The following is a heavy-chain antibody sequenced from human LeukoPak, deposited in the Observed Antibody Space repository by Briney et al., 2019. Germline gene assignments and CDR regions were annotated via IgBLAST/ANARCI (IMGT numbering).Heavy chain of an antibody. Sequence: GGSLRLSCAASGFTFSSYSMNWVRQAPGKGLEWVSSISSSSSYIYYADSVKGRFTISRDNAKNSLYLQMNSLRAEDTAVYYCARRYSGSYGAIDIWGQGTMVTVSS. CDR2: ISSSSSYI. CDR3: ARRYSGSYGAIDI. J-gene: IGHJ3*02. V-gene: IGHV3-21*01. D-gene: IGHD1-26*01. CDR1: GFTFSSYS.